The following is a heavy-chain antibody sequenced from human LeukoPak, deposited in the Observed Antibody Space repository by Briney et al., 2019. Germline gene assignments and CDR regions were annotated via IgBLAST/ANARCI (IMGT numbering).Heavy chain of an antibody. CDR2: ISSSSSYI. J-gene: IGHJ4*02. D-gene: IGHD4-17*01. CDR1: GFTFSSYW. Sequence: GGSLRLSCAASGFTFSSYWMHWVRQAPGKGLVWVSSISSSSSYIYYADSVKGRFTISRDNSKNTLYLQMNSLRAEDTAVYYCAKDRYYGDNGSLDYWGQGTLVTVSS. V-gene: IGHV3-21*01. CDR3: AKDRYYGDNGSLDY.